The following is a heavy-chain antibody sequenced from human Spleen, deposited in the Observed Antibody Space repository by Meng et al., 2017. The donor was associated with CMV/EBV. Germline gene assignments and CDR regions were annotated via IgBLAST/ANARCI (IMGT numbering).Heavy chain of an antibody. V-gene: IGHV1-69*05. CDR1: GGTFSKYS. CDR2: FIPLFGTP. CDR3: ATGLGVVSMWHDASDI. Sequence: SVKVSCKASGGTFSKYSVNWVRQAPGQGLEWMGGFIPLFGTPNYAQKFQGRVTITTDESTSTAYMEVTSLTSEDTAVYYCATGLGVVSMWHDASDIWGQGTMVTVSS. D-gene: IGHD2/OR15-2a*01. J-gene: IGHJ3*02.